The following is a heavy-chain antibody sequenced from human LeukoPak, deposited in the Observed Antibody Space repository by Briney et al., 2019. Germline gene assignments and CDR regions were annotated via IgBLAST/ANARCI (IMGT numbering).Heavy chain of an antibody. D-gene: IGHD5-12*01. V-gene: IGHV3-23*01. J-gene: IGHJ4*02. Sequence: GGSLRLSCAASGFTFSSYAMSWVCQAPGKGLEWVSAISGSGGSTYYADSVKGRFTISRDNSKNTLYLQMNSLRAEDTAVYYCAKDLARGYSGYDRGAFDYWGQGTLVTVSS. CDR1: GFTFSSYA. CDR3: AKDLARGYSGYDRGAFDY. CDR2: ISGSGGST.